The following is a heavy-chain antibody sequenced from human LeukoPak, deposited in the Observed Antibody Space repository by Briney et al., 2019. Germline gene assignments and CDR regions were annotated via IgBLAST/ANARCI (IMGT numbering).Heavy chain of an antibody. CDR2: ISGSGGGT. D-gene: IGHD6-19*01. V-gene: IGHV3-23*01. Sequence: GGSLRLSCAASGFTFSSYAMRWVRQAPGKGLEWVSAISGSGGGTYYADSVKGRFTISRDNSKNTLYLQMNSLRAEDTAVYYCAKDTAVAGTSDYWGQGTLVTVSS. CDR1: GFTFSSYA. J-gene: IGHJ4*02. CDR3: AKDTAVAGTSDY.